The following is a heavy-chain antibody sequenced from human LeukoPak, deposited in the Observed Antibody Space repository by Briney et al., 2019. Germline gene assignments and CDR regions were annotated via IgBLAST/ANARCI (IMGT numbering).Heavy chain of an antibody. V-gene: IGHV4-30-4*08. CDR3: ARALRYYDFWSGYKGGYYFDH. D-gene: IGHD3-3*01. CDR2: IYYSGST. CDR1: GGSISSGDYY. J-gene: IGHJ4*02. Sequence: PSETLSLTCTVSGGSISSGDYYWSWIRQPPGKGLEWIGYIYYSGSTYYNPSLKSRVTISVDTSKNQFSLKLSSVTAADTAVYYCARALRYYDFWSGYKGGYYFDHWGQGTLVTVSS.